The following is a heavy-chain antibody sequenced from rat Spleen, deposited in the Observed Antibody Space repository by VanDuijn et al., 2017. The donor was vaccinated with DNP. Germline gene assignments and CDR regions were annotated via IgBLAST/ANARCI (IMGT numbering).Heavy chain of an antibody. J-gene: IGHJ4*01. D-gene: IGHD4-3*01. V-gene: IGHV5-25*01. CDR3: TRRFRDTRAMDA. CDR2: ISTSGVVT. Sequence: EVQLVESGGGLVQPGRSLKLSCAASGFTFSNYYMAWVRQAPKKGLEWVASISTSGVVTYYRDSVKGRFTISRDNAENTLYLQMNSLRSEDTATYYCTRRFRDTRAMDAWGQGISVTVSS. CDR1: GFTFSNYY.